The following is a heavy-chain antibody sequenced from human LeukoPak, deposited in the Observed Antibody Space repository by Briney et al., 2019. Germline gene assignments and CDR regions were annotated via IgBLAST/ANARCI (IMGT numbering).Heavy chain of an antibody. V-gene: IGHV4-39*02. Sequence: PSETLSLTCTVSGGSIRSSYYYWGWIRQPPGKGLEWIGSIYDSGSTYYNPSLKSRVTISVDTSKNQFSLKLNSVTAADTAVYYCARDWDYYDSSGYGTDAFDIWGQGTMVTVSS. CDR1: GGSIRSSYYY. CDR2: IYDSGST. CDR3: ARDWDYYDSSGYGTDAFDI. D-gene: IGHD3-22*01. J-gene: IGHJ3*02.